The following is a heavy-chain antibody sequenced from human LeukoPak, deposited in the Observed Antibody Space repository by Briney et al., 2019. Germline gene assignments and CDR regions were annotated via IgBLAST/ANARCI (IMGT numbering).Heavy chain of an antibody. CDR1: GFTFSRQG. CDR2: IWYDGSNK. D-gene: IGHD3-10*01. Sequence: GRSLRLSCAASGFTFSRQGMHWVRQAPGKGLEWVAVIWYDGSNKYYADSVKGRFTISRDNSKNALYQQMNSLRAEDTAVYYCARDAYGSGSLDYWGQGTLVTVSS. V-gene: IGHV3-33*01. J-gene: IGHJ4*02. CDR3: ARDAYGSGSLDY.